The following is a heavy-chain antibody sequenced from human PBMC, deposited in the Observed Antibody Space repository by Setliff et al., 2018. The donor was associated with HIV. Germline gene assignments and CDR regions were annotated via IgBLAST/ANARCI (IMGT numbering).Heavy chain of an antibody. CDR2: ISAYNGNT. D-gene: IGHD2-2*01. CDR3: ARGPPIVVVPAALLTFDY. Sequence: GASVTVSCKASGYTFTSYGISWVRQAPGQGLEWMGWISAYNGNTNYAQKLQGRVTMTTDTSTSTAYMELRSLRSDDTAVYYCARGPPIVVVPAALLTFDYWGQGTLVTVSS. V-gene: IGHV1-18*01. CDR1: GYTFTSYG. J-gene: IGHJ4*02.